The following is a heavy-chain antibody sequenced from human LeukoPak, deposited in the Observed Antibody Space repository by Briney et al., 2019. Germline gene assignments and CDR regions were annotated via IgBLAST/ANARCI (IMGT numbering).Heavy chain of an antibody. V-gene: IGHV1-18*01. CDR2: ISAYNGNT. CDR3: AIHSSGWPGAEYFQH. CDR1: GYTFTSYG. Sequence: ASVKVSCKASGYTFTSYGISWVRQAPGQGLEWMGWISAYNGNTNYAQKLQGRVTMTTDTSTSTAYMEPRSLRSDDTAVYYCAIHSSGWPGAEYFQHWGQGTLVTVSS. J-gene: IGHJ1*01. D-gene: IGHD6-19*01.